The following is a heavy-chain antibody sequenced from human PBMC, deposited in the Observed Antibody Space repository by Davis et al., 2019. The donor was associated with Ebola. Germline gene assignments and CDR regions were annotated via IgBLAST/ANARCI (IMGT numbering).Heavy chain of an antibody. CDR1: GFTFTSSA. D-gene: IGHD4-17*01. CDR2: IVVGSANT. CDR3: ARGDDYGDFDY. Sequence: SVKVSCKASGFTFTSSAMQWVRQVRGQRLEWIGWIVVGSANTNYAQKFQGRVTMTRDTSTSTVYMELSSLRSEDTAVYYCARGDDYGDFDYWGQGTLVTVSS. J-gene: IGHJ4*02. V-gene: IGHV1-58*02.